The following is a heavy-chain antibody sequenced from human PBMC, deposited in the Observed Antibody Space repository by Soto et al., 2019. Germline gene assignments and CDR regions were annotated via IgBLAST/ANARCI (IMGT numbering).Heavy chain of an antibody. Sequence: PGLFQRISCKGSGYSFIRYWIGCVRQMTGKGLEWMGIIYPRDSDTRYSPSFQGQVTISADKSISTAYLQWSSLKASDTAMYYCARVRESTAAFDYWGQGTLVTVSS. CDR1: GYSFIRYW. V-gene: IGHV5-51*01. D-gene: IGHD2-8*02. J-gene: IGHJ4*02. CDR3: ARVRESTAAFDY. CDR2: IYPRDSDT.